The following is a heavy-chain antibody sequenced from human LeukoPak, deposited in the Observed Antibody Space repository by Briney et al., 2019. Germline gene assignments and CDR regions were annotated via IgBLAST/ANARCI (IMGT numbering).Heavy chain of an antibody. D-gene: IGHD2-2*02. CDR3: TKSDCSSTSCHTSDY. CDR1: GFTFHDYA. CDR2: ISWNGGVI. V-gene: IGHV3-9*01. J-gene: IGHJ4*02. Sequence: AGGSLRLSCAASGFTFHDYAMHWVRRGPEKGLEWVSGISWNGGVIGYADSVMGRFTVSRDNAKNSLFLQMNSLRPEDTALYYCTKSDCSSTSCHTSDYWGQGTLVTVSS.